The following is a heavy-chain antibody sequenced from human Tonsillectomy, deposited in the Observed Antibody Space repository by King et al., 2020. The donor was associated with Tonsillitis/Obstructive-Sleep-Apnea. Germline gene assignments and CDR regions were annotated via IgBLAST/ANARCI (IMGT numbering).Heavy chain of an antibody. D-gene: IGHD3-3*01. V-gene: IGHV1-18*01. CDR2: ISAYNGNT. J-gene: IGHJ6*03. Sequence: QLVQSGAEVKKPGASVKVSCKASGYTFTSYGISWVRQAPGQGLEWMGWISAYNGNTNYAQKLQGRVTMTTDTSTSTAYMELRSLRSDDTAVYYCVRDGDVLRFLEWSTNYYYYYMDVWGKGTTVTVSS. CDR3: VRDGDVLRFLEWSTNYYYYYMDV. CDR1: GYTFTSYG.